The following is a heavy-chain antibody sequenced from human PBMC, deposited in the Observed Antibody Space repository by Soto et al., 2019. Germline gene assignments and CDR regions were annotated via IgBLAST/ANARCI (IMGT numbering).Heavy chain of an antibody. Sequence: SQTLSLTCAISGDSVSSNSAAWNWIGQSPSRGLEWLGRTYYRSKWYNDYAVSVKSRITINPDTSKNQFSLQLNSVTPEDTAVYYCARDEGGSSVYYYYGMDVWGQGTTVTVSS. V-gene: IGHV6-1*01. D-gene: IGHD1-26*01. J-gene: IGHJ6*02. CDR3: ARDEGGSSVYYYYGMDV. CDR1: GDSVSSNSAA. CDR2: TYYRSKWYN.